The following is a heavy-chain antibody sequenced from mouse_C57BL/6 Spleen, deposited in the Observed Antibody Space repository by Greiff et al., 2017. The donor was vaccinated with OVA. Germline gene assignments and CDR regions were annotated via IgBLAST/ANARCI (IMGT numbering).Heavy chain of an antibody. CDR1: GYTFPDYE. D-gene: IGHD2-4*01. CDR2: IDPESGGT. CDR3: TRVNYDYDKAWFAY. V-gene: IGHV1-15*01. J-gene: IGHJ3*01. Sequence: QVQLQQSGAELVRPGASVTLSCKASGYTFPDYEMHWVKQTPVNGLEWIGAIDPESGGTAYNQKFKGKAILTADKSSSTAYMELRSLTSEDSAVYYCTRVNYDYDKAWFAYWGQGTLVTVSA.